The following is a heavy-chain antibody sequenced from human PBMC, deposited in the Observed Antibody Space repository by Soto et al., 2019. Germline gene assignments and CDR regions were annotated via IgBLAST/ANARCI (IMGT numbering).Heavy chain of an antibody. CDR2: IWYDGSNK. CDR3: AREESYYDSSGYYLDY. V-gene: IGHV3-33*01. Sequence: GGSLRLSCAASGFTFSSYGMHWVRQAPGKGLEWVAVIWYDGSNKYYADSVKGRFTISRDNSKNTLYLQMNSLRAEDTAVYYCAREESYYDSSGYYLDYWGQGTLVTVSS. CDR1: GFTFSSYG. J-gene: IGHJ4*02. D-gene: IGHD3-22*01.